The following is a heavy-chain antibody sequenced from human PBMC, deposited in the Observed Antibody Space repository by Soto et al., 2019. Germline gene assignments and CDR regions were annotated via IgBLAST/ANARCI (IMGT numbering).Heavy chain of an antibody. V-gene: IGHV1-69*02. J-gene: IGHJ4*02. CDR1: GGTFSSYT. D-gene: IGHD5-12*01. CDR2: IIPILGIA. CDR3: ATTPNIVATTQDD. Sequence: SVKVSCKASGGTFSSYTISWVRQAPGQGLEWMGRIIPILGIANYAQKFQGRVTITADKSTSTAYMELSSLRSEDTAVYYCATTPNIVATTQDDWGQGTLVTVSS.